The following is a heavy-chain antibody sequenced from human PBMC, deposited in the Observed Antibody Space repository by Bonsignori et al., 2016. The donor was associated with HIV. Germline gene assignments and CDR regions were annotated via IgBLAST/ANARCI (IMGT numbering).Heavy chain of an antibody. CDR2: IKLDGSEK. J-gene: IGHJ4*02. CDR3: ASWNWGFFDY. D-gene: IGHD7-27*01. Sequence: VRQMPGKGLEWVANIKLDGSEKYYVDSVKGRFTISRDNAKNSLYLQMNSLRAEDTAVYYCASWNWGFFDYWGQGTLVTVSS. V-gene: IGHV3-7*02.